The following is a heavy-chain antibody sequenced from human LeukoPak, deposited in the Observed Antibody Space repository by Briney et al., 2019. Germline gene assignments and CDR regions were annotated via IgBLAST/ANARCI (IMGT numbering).Heavy chain of an antibody. CDR1: GFTFSTYS. D-gene: IGHD6-19*01. J-gene: IGHJ3*02. CDR2: ISSGSSYI. Sequence: PVGSLRLSCAASGFTFSTYSINWVRQAPGKGLEWVSSISSGSSYIHYADSVKGRFTISRDNAKNSLYLQMNSLRAEDTAVYYCAGPYSSGGAFDIWGQGTMVTVSS. CDR3: AGPYSSGGAFDI. V-gene: IGHV3-21*01.